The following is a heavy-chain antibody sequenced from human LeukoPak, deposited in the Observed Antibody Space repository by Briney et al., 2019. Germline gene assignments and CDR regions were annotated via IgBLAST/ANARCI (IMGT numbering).Heavy chain of an antibody. CDR1: GGSISSYY. CDR2: IYYSGST. J-gene: IGHJ3*02. V-gene: IGHV4-59*01. CDR3: ASTRGGHDAFDI. D-gene: IGHD1-1*01. Sequence: SETLSLTCTVSGGSISSYYWSWIRQPPGKGLEWIGYIYYSGSTNYSPSLKSRVTISVDTSKNQFSLKLSSVTAADTAVYYCASTRGGHDAFDIWGQGTMVTVSS.